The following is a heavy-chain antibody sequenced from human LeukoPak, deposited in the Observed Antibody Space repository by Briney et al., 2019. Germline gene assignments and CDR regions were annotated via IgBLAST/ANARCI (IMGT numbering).Heavy chain of an antibody. V-gene: IGHV3-21*01. Sequence: GVSLRLSCAASGFTFSSYSKNWVRQAPGKGLEWVSSISSSSSYIYYADSVKGRFTISRDNAKNSLYLQMNSLRAEDTAVYYCAPSGAAAGTDGYWGQGTLVTVSS. J-gene: IGHJ4*02. CDR2: ISSSSSYI. CDR1: GFTFSSYS. CDR3: APSGAAAGTDGY. D-gene: IGHD6-13*01.